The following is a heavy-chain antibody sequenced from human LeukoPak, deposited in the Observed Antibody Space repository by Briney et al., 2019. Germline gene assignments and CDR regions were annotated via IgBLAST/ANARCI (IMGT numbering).Heavy chain of an antibody. J-gene: IGHJ5*02. CDR2: IYDSGRP. D-gene: IGHD3-10*01. CDR1: CGSIRSSYYY. V-gene: IGHV4-39*01. Sequence: PSETLSLTCTVSCGSIRSSYYYWGWIRQPPGKGLEWIGRIYDSGRPYYNPSLKSRVTISVATSKNQFSLKLNSLTAADTAVYYCARHYGPWGQGALVTVSS. CDR3: ARHYGP.